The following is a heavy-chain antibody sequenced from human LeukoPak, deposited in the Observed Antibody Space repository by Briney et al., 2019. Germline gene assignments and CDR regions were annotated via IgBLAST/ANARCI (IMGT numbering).Heavy chain of an antibody. V-gene: IGHV1-3*03. D-gene: IGHD1-26*01. J-gene: IGHJ4*02. Sequence: VASVKVSCKASEYTFTSYTIHWVRQAPGQRLEWMGWINAGNGNTKYSQEFQGRVTITADKSTSTAYMELSSLRSEDTAVYYCARFATISRAFDYWGQGTLVTVSS. CDR1: EYTFTSYT. CDR2: INAGNGNT. CDR3: ARFATISRAFDY.